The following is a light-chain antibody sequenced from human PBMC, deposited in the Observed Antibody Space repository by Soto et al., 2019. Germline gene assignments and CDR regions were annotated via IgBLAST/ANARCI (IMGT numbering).Light chain of an antibody. V-gene: IGKV3-20*01. J-gene: IGKJ1*01. Sequence: ETVLTQSPGTLSLSPGESATLSCRASQTIPSIYLAWYQQKPGQAPRLLIYGTSSRATGIPDRFSGSGSGTDFTLNISRLEPEDSAVYYCQRYDFSSWTFGQGTKVEI. CDR2: GTS. CDR3: QRYDFSSWT. CDR1: QTIPSIY.